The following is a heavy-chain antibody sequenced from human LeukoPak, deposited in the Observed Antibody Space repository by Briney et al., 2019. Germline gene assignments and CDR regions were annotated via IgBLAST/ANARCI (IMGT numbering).Heavy chain of an antibody. Sequence: GRSLRLSCAASGFTFSSYGMHWVRQAPGKGLEWVAVISYDGSNKYYADSVKGRFTISRDNSKNTLYLQMNSLRAEDTAVYYCAKEYGSEWFRELFHPWGQGTLVTVSS. J-gene: IGHJ5*02. CDR3: AKEYGSEWFRELFHP. D-gene: IGHD3-10*01. CDR1: GFTFSSYG. CDR2: ISYDGSNK. V-gene: IGHV3-30*18.